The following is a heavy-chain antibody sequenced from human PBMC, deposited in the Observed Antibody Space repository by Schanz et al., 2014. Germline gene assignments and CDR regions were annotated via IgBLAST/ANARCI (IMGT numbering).Heavy chain of an antibody. J-gene: IGHJ4*02. CDR2: IYFSGAT. CDR1: GGSIRNGPYY. Sequence: QVQLQESGPGLVKPSQTLSLTCSVSGGSIRNGPYYWTWIRQHPGKGLEWIGYIYFSGATYINPSLESRVINSVDTSETQFSLKLTSVTAADTAVYYCARGRHLEGPPDFDYWGRGSLVSVSS. V-gene: IGHV4-31*03. CDR3: ARGRHLEGPPDFDY.